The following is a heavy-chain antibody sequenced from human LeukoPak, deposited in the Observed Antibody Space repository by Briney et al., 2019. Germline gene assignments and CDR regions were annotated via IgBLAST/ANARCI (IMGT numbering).Heavy chain of an antibody. Sequence: PSETLSLTCTVSGSMYNYYWSWIRQPPGKGLEWIGYIHYSGSTNYNPSLKSRVTMSLDTSKNQVSLKLNSVTAADTAVYYCARHISSGGTYAHFDYWGQGTLVTVSS. CDR1: GSMYNYY. CDR2: IHYSGST. D-gene: IGHD1-26*01. CDR3: ARHISSGGTYAHFDY. V-gene: IGHV4-59*08. J-gene: IGHJ4*02.